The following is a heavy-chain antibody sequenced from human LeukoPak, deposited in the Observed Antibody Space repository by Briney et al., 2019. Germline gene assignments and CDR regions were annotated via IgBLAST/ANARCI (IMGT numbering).Heavy chain of an antibody. D-gene: IGHD3/OR15-3a*01. CDR3: ARQTGSGLFILP. J-gene: IGHJ4*02. V-gene: IGHV4-38-2*02. CDR2: IYHSGNT. CDR1: GYSISSGYN. Sequence: PSETLSLTCTVSGYSISSGYNWGWIRQPPGKGLEWIGSIYHSGNTYHNSSLKSRVTISVDTSKNQFSLKLTSVTAADTAVYYCARQTGSGLFILPGGQGTLVTVSS.